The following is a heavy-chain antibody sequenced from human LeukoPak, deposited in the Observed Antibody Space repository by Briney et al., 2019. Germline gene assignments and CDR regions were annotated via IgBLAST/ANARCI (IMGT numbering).Heavy chain of an antibody. CDR3: ARGQDSGSYPEDAFDI. V-gene: IGHV4-34*01. CDR1: GGSFSGYY. CDR2: INHSGST. J-gene: IGHJ3*02. D-gene: IGHD1-26*01. Sequence: SETLSLTCAVYGGSFSGYYGSWIRQPPGKGLEWIGEINHSGSTNYNPSLKSRVTISVDTSKNQFSLKLSSVTAADTAVYYCARGQDSGSYPEDAFDIWGQGTMVTVSS.